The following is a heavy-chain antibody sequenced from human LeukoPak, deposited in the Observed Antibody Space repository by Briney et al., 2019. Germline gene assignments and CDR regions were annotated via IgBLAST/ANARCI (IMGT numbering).Heavy chain of an antibody. CDR1: GFTFSSYA. V-gene: IGHV3-64*01. Sequence: GGSLRLSCAASGFTFSSYAMHWVRQAPGKGLEYVSAISNNGGSTYYANSVKGRFTISRDNSKNTLYLQMGSLRAEDMAVYYCAREGEAVAGTVDYWGQGTLVTVSS. D-gene: IGHD6-19*01. CDR3: AREGEAVAGTVDY. J-gene: IGHJ4*02. CDR2: ISNNGGST.